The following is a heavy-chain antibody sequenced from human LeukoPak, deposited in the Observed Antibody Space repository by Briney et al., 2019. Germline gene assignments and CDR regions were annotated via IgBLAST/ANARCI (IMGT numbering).Heavy chain of an antibody. Sequence: GGSLRLSCAASGFTFSSYWMHWVRQAPGKGLVWVSRINSDGSSTSYADSVKGRFTISRDNAKNSLYLQMNSLRAEDTAVYYCARGIGGSYSAFDIWGQGTMVTVSS. D-gene: IGHD1-26*01. V-gene: IGHV3-74*01. CDR2: INSDGSST. J-gene: IGHJ3*02. CDR3: ARGIGGSYSAFDI. CDR1: GFTFSSYW.